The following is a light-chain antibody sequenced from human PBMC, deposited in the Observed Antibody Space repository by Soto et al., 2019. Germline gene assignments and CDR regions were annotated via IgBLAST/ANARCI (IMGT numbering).Light chain of an antibody. Sequence: IQLTQSPSSLSASVGDRVTITCRASQGISSYLAWHQQKPGKAPKLLIYAASTLQSGVPSRFSGSGSGTDFTLTISSLQPEDFATYYCQRLNSYPRTFGQGTKVEIK. J-gene: IGKJ1*01. CDR1: QGISSY. CDR2: AAS. V-gene: IGKV1-9*01. CDR3: QRLNSYPRT.